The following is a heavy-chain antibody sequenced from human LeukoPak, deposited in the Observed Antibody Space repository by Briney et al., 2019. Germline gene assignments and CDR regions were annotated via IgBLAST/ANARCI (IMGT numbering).Heavy chain of an antibody. V-gene: IGHV1-69*04. CDR3: ARDGYCSGGSCLQAKYYYYYGMDV. D-gene: IGHD2-15*01. Sequence: SVKVSCKASGGTFSSYAISWVRQAPGQGLEWMGRIIPIFGIANYAQKFQGRFTITVDKSTSTAYMELSSLRSEDTAVYYCARDGYCSGGSCLQAKYYYYYGMDVWGQGTTVTVSS. J-gene: IGHJ6*02. CDR1: GGTFSSYA. CDR2: IIPIFGIA.